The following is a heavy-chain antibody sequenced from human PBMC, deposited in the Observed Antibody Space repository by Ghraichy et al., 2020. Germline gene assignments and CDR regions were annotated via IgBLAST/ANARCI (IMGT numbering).Heavy chain of an antibody. CDR2: ISYTEGT. D-gene: IGHD3-10*01. J-gene: IGHJ4*02. V-gene: IGHV4-59*13. CDR1: GHSITTYS. CDR3: ASGITRGAADF. Sequence: TLSLTCTVSGHSITTYSWIWIRQPPGKGLEWIGYISYTEGTTYNPSLKSRVDISLDTSKNQFSLTLYTVTAADTAFYYCASGITRGAADFWGLGTLVTVSS.